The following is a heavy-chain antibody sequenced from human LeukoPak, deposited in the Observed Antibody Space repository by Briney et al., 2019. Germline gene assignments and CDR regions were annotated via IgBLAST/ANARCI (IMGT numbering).Heavy chain of an antibody. J-gene: IGHJ5*02. V-gene: IGHV3-48*04. CDR2: ISSSSSTI. CDR1: GFTFSSYS. CDR3: VRDYGPSDP. Sequence: GGSLRLSCAASGFTFSSYSMNWVRQAPGKGLEWVSYISSSSSTIYYADSVKGRFTISRDNAKNTLYLQMNSLRAEDTAVYYCVRDYGPSDPWGQGTLVTVSS. D-gene: IGHD4-17*01.